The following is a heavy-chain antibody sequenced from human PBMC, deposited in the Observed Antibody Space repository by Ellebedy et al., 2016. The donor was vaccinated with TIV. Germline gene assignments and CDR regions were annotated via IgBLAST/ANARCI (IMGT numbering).Heavy chain of an antibody. J-gene: IGHJ6*02. V-gene: IGHV4-34*01. CDR2: IYYSGST. D-gene: IGHD3-10*01. CDR1: GGSFSGYY. Sequence: SETLSLTCAVYGGSFSGYYWSWIRQPPGKGLEWIGSIYYSGSTYYNPSLKSRVTISVDTSKNQFSLKLSSVTAADTAVYYCARHPITYGSGSYYILPNYYYYGMDVWGQGTTVTVSS. CDR3: ARHPITYGSGSYYILPNYYYYGMDV.